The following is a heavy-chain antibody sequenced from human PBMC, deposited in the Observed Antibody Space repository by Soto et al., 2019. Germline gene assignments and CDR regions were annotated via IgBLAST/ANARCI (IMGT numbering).Heavy chain of an antibody. J-gene: IGHJ6*01. CDR3: ARASNYDFWSGYKSSWGYYYYGMDV. D-gene: IGHD3-3*01. CDR2: IYYSGST. V-gene: IGHV4-39*01. CDR1: GGSISSSSYY. Sequence: SETLSLTCTVSGGSISSSSYYWGWIRQPPGKGLEWIGSIYYSGSTYYNPSLKSRVTISVDTSKNQFSLKLSSVTAADTAVYYCARASNYDFWSGYKSSWGYYYYGMDVWGQGTTDTVSS.